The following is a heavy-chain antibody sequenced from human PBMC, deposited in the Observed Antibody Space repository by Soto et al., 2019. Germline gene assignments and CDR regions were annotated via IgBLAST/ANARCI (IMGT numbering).Heavy chain of an antibody. CDR3: GRVVEGATRHTDPDS. CDR1: GVSIHNSHSF. V-gene: IGHV4-39*01. CDR2: VYHNGGA. D-gene: IGHD2-21*01. Sequence: SETLSLTCTVSGVSIHNSHSFWAWIRQPPGKGLQFIASVYHNGGAHYNSSLKSRVTISVYTANNQVSLRMRSLTAADTAFYYCGRVVEGATRHTDPDSWGQGILVTVSS. J-gene: IGHJ5*01.